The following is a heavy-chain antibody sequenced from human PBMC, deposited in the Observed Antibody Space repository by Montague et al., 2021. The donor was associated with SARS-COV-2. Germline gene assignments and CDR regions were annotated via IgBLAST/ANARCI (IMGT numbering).Heavy chain of an antibody. CDR2: IYYSGST. J-gene: IGHJ6*01. CDR1: GGSISSSSYY. CDR3: ARDPSRQPLLYPIGDYYYGMDG. D-gene: IGHD2-2*02. V-gene: IGHV4-39*07. Sequence: SETLSLTCTVSGGSISSSSYYWGWLRQAPGKGLEWIGSIYYSGSTYYNPSLKSRVTISVDTSKNQFSLKLSSVTAADTAVYYCARDPSRQPLLYPIGDYYYGMDGGGQGTTVTVSS.